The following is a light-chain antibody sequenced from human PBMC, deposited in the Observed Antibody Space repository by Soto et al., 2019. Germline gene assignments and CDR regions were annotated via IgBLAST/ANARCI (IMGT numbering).Light chain of an antibody. Sequence: EIVLTQSPATLSLSPGKRATLSCRASQSVNTYLAWYQQNPGQAPRLLIHDASNRATGIPARFSGSGSGTDFTLTISSLEPEDSGVYYCQQRNNWFLTFGGGTKVEIK. V-gene: IGKV3-11*01. CDR2: DAS. CDR3: QQRNNWFLT. CDR1: QSVNTY. J-gene: IGKJ4*01.